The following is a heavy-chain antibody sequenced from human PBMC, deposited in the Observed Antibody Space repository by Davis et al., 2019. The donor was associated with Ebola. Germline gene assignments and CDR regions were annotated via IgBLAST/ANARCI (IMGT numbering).Heavy chain of an antibody. CDR2: IRNKAYGGTT. V-gene: IGHV3-49*04. CDR1: GFSFSRYW. CDR3: ARESGGGIDY. D-gene: IGHD1-26*01. Sequence: GGSLRLSCAASGFSFSRYWMSWVRQAPRKGLEWVGFIRNKAYGGTTEYAASVKGRFTISRDDSGNIAYLQMNSLKIEDTAVYYCARESGGGIDYWGQGTLVTVSS. J-gene: IGHJ4*02.